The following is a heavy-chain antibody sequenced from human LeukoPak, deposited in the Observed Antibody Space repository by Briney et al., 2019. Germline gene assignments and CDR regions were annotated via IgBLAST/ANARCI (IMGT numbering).Heavy chain of an antibody. CDR3: AKAIYPGYSSSWRGPPFDY. Sequence: GGSLRLSCAASGFTFSSYAMSWVRQAPGKGLEWVSAISGSGGSTYYADPVKGRFTISRDNSKNTLYLQMNSLRAEDTAVYYCAKAIYPGYSSSWRGPPFDYWGQGTLVTVSS. J-gene: IGHJ4*02. CDR2: ISGSGGST. V-gene: IGHV3-23*01. D-gene: IGHD6-13*01. CDR1: GFTFSSYA.